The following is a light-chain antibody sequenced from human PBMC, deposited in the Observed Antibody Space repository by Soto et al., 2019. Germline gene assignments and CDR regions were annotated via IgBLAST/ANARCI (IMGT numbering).Light chain of an antibody. Sequence: QSALTQPPSASGSPGQSVTISCTGTSSDVGGYNYVSWYQQHPGKAPKLMIYEVSKRPSGVPDRFSGSKSGNTASLTVSGVQAEDEADYYCSSYAGRVVFGGGTKVTVL. J-gene: IGLJ2*01. CDR2: EVS. CDR3: SSYAGRVV. CDR1: SSDVGGYNY. V-gene: IGLV2-8*01.